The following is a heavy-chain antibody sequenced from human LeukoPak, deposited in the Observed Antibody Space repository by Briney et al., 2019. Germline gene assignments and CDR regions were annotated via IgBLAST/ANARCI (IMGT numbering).Heavy chain of an antibody. Sequence: GGSLRSSCAASGFTLSSYDMHWVRQVTGKGLEWVSGIGTAGDTYYAGSVKGRFTISRESGKDSFHLQMYSLRAGDTALYYCARGALIGTTIWAFDIWGQGTMVTVSS. CDR2: IGTAGDT. V-gene: IGHV3-13*04. D-gene: IGHD5-12*01. CDR1: GFTLSSYD. CDR3: ARGALIGTTIWAFDI. J-gene: IGHJ3*02.